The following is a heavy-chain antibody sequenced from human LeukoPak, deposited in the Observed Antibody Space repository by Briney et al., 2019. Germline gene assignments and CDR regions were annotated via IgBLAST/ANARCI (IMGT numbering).Heavy chain of an antibody. D-gene: IGHD6-6*01. V-gene: IGHV3-64D*06. CDR1: GFTFITYA. Sequence: GGSLRLSCSASGFTFITYAMHWVRQAPGKGLEYVSAISSNGGSTYYADFVKGRFTISRDNSKKTLYLQMSSLRAEDAAIYYCVKGGAYTTSSNFDYWGQGTLVTVSS. CDR3: VKGGAYTTSSNFDY. CDR2: ISSNGGST. J-gene: IGHJ4*02.